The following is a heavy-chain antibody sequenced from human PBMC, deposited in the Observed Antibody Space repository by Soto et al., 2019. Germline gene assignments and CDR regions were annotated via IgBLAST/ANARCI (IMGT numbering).Heavy chain of an antibody. CDR2: ISGSGGST. CDR1: GFTFSSYA. CDR3: FRCPSGYYDWYFDL. J-gene: IGHJ2*01. Sequence: PGGSLRLSCAASGFTFSSYAMSWVRQAPGKGLEWVSAISGSGGSTYYADSVKGRFTISRDNSKGTLYLQMNNLTTEDTAVYYCFRCPSGYYDWYFDLWGRGTMVTVSS. D-gene: IGHD4-17*01. V-gene: IGHV3-23*01.